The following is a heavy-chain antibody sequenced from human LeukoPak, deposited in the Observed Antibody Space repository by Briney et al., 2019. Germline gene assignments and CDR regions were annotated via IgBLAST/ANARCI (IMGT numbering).Heavy chain of an antibody. V-gene: IGHV3-23*01. CDR3: AKDLLGAVAAPRSFDI. D-gene: IGHD6-19*01. Sequence: GGSLRLSCAASGFTFSSYAMSWVRQAPGKGLEWVSAIRGSGGSTYYADSVKGRFTISRDNSKNTLYLQMSSLRAEDTAVYYCAKDLLGAVAAPRSFDIWGQGTMVTVSS. CDR2: IRGSGGST. CDR1: GFTFSSYA. J-gene: IGHJ3*02.